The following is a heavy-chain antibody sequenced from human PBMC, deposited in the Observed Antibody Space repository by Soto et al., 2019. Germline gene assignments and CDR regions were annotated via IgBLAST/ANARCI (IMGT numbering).Heavy chain of an antibody. CDR1: GGSISSDGFF. D-gene: IGHD1-26*01. J-gene: IGHJ4*02. CDR3: ARTPLL. CDR2: IHHGGST. V-gene: IGHV4-30-2*01. Sequence: SETLSLTCAVSGGSISSDGFFWSWIRQPPGKGLEWIGYIHHGGSTYYNPSLESRVTISVDRSKNQFSLKLDSVTAADTAVYYCARTPLLWGQGTLVTVSS.